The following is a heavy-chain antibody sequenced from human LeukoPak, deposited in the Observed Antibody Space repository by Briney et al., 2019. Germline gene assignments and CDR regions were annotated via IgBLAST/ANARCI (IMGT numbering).Heavy chain of an antibody. D-gene: IGHD3-16*01. CDR1: GGSMSSYY. CDR3: ARGDYYDGGGRNWFDP. V-gene: IGHV4-4*07. Sequence: SETLSLTRTVSGGSMSSYYWSFIRQPAGKGLEWIGRIHTSWTTYYNPSLKSRVTMSVDTSRNQFSLRLTSVTAADTAVYYCARGDYYDGGGRNWFDPWGQGTLVTVSS. J-gene: IGHJ5*02. CDR2: IHTSWTT.